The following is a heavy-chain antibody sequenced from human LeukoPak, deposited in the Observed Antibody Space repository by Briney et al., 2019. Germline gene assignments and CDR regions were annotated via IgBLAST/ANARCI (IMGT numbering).Heavy chain of an antibody. CDR2: IYYSVTT. Sequence: SETLSLTCTVSGASISNYYWSWIRQPPGKGPEWIGYIYYSVTTNYNPSLKSRLTISGDTSKNQISLKLGSVTAADTAVYYCARIDCGSSSCYIYAYDVWGQGTMVTVSS. J-gene: IGHJ3*01. V-gene: IGHV4-59*01. CDR1: GASISNYY. CDR3: ARIDCGSSSCYIYAYDV. D-gene: IGHD2-2*02.